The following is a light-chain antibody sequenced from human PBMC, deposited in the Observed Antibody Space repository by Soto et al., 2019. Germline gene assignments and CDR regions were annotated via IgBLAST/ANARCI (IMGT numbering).Light chain of an antibody. Sequence: EIVLTQSPGTLSLSPGERATLSCRASQSVSSSYLAWYQQKPGQAPRLLIYGASSRATGIPDRFSGSGSGTDFTLTVRRLEHQDCAVYYCQQYGSSAIAFGQGTRLEIK. CDR3: QQYGSSAIA. CDR2: GAS. J-gene: IGKJ5*01. CDR1: QSVSSSY. V-gene: IGKV3-20*01.